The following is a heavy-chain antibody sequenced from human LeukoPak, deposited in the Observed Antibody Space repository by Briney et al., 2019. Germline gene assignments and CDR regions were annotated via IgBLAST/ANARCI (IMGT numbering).Heavy chain of an antibody. CDR2: IYSGGNT. D-gene: IGHD6-19*01. V-gene: IGHV3-66*01. Sequence: GGSLRLSCAASGFTVSSKYMSWVRQAPGKGLEWVSVIYSGGNTYYADSVKGRFTISRDDSKNTVNLQMNSLRAEDTAVYYCASGIEVGPIYFDYWGQGTLVTVSS. J-gene: IGHJ4*02. CDR3: ASGIEVGPIYFDY. CDR1: GFTVSSKY.